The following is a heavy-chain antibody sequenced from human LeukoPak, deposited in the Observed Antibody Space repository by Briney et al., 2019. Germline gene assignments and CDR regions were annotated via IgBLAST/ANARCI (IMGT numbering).Heavy chain of an antibody. CDR3: AGDRSYRRADAFDI. CDR1: GGSISSSNW. D-gene: IGHD3-16*02. V-gene: IGHV4-4*02. Sequence: SGTLSLTCAVSGGSISSSNWWSWVRQPPGKGLEWIGEIYHSGSTNYNPSLKSRVTTSVDKSKNQFSLKLSSVTAADTAVYYCAGDRSYRRADAFDIWGQGTMVTVSS. CDR2: IYHSGST. J-gene: IGHJ3*02.